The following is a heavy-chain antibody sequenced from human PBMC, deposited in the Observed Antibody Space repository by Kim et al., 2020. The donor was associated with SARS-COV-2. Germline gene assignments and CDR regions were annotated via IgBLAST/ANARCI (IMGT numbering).Heavy chain of an antibody. CDR3: ASSMLYGVISAFDL. V-gene: IGHV7-4-1*02. D-gene: IGHD3-10*01. Sequence: ASVMVSCKASGHIFSSYAMNWVRQAPGQGLEWMGWINTNTGNPTYAQGFTGRFVFSLDTSDSTTYLQITSLKSEDTAVYYCASSMLYGVISAFDLWGQGTMVTVSS. J-gene: IGHJ3*01. CDR2: INTNTGNP. CDR1: GHIFSSYA.